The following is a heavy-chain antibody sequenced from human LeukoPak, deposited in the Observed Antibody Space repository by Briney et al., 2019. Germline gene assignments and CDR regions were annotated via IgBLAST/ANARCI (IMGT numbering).Heavy chain of an antibody. V-gene: IGHV3-23*01. CDR2: ISGSGGST. J-gene: IGHJ5*02. D-gene: IGHD2-2*01. CDR3: AKDRLGYCSSTSCSGWFDP. Sequence: GRSLRLSCAASGFTFSSYAMSWVRQAPGKGLEWVSAISGSGGSTYYADSVKGRFTISRDNSKNTLYLQMNSLRAEDTAVYYCAKDRLGYCSSTSCSGWFDPWGQGTLVTVSS. CDR1: GFTFSSYA.